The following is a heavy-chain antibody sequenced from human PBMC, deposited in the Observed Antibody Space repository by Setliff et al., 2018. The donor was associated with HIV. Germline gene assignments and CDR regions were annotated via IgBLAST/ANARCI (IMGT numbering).Heavy chain of an antibody. CDR3: TRGLGRSWSLGP. CDR2: ISPDGSRN. J-gene: IGHJ5*02. V-gene: IGHV3-7*03. CDR1: GFTFSNFW. Sequence: GGSLRLSCAASGFTFSNFWMHWVRQAPGKGLEWVASISPDGSRNYCVGSVKGRCTASRDNAKSSLYLQMNSLKAEDTAVYYCTRGLGRSWSLGPWGQGTLVTVSS. D-gene: IGHD6-13*01.